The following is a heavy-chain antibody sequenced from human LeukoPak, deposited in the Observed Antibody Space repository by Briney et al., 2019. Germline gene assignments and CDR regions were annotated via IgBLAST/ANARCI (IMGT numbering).Heavy chain of an antibody. CDR2: IYSGGST. CDR1: GFTVSSNY. Sequence: QTGGSLRLSCAASGFTVSSNYMSWVRQAPGKGLEWVSVIYSGGSTYYADSVKGRFTISRDNSKNTLYLQMNSLRAEDTAVYYCARDPQLYSSSRDYWGQGTLLTVSS. D-gene: IGHD6-6*01. J-gene: IGHJ4*02. V-gene: IGHV3-66*02. CDR3: ARDPQLYSSSRDY.